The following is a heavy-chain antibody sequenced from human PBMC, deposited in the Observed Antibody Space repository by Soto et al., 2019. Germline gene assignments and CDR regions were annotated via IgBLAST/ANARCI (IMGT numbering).Heavy chain of an antibody. CDR1: GFTFSSYG. J-gene: IGHJ4*02. Sequence: QVQLVESGGGVVQPGRSLRLSCAASGFTFSSYGMHWVRQAPGKGLEWVAVISSDGSDKNYADSVKGRFSISRDNSRNTLVLKMNSLSPEDTAVFYCAKEPYDSTGFYYSFHHWGQVTLVTVSS. CDR2: ISSDGSDK. CDR3: AKEPYDSTGFYYSFHH. D-gene: IGHD3-22*01. V-gene: IGHV3-30*18.